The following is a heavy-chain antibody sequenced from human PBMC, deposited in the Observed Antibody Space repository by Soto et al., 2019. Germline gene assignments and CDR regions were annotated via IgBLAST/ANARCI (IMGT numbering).Heavy chain of an antibody. CDR3: AKVKGGGYCSSGSCYSVFDY. J-gene: IGHJ4*02. CDR1: GITFSGNW. CDR2: INGDGSRT. V-gene: IGHV3-74*01. Sequence: GGSLRLSFAASGITFSGNWMHWVRQAPGKGLVWVSRINGDGSRTNYADSVKGRFTISRDNSKNTLYLQMNSLRAEDTAVYYCAKVKGGGYCSSGSCYSVFDYWGQGTLVTVSS. D-gene: IGHD2-15*01.